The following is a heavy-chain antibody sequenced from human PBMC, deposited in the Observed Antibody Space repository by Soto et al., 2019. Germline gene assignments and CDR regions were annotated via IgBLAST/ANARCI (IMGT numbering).Heavy chain of an antibody. CDR3: VRTSLVVAVATREDF. Sequence: EVQLVESGGGLVQPGESLRLSCAASGFTFSNYWMHWVRQAPGKGLVWVSRIDSDGSRITYADFLKGRFTISRDNAKNTVYLHMNSLTGEDTAVYYCVRTSLVVAVATREDFWGQGTLVTVSS. J-gene: IGHJ4*02. CDR2: IDSDGSRI. V-gene: IGHV3-74*01. CDR1: GFTFSNYW. D-gene: IGHD2-15*01.